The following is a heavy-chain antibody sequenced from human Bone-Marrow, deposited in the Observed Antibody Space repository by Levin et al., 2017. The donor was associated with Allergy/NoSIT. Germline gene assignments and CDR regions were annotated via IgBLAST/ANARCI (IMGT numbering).Heavy chain of an antibody. Sequence: PGGSLRLSCAASGFTFDDYGMSWVRQAPGKGLEWVSGINWNGGSTGYADSVKGRFTISRDNAKNSLYLQMNSLRAEDTALYHCARGNSGYEWGVFDYWGQGTLVTVSS. CDR2: INWNGGST. D-gene: IGHD5-12*01. J-gene: IGHJ4*02. V-gene: IGHV3-20*01. CDR3: ARGNSGYEWGVFDY. CDR1: GFTFDDYG.